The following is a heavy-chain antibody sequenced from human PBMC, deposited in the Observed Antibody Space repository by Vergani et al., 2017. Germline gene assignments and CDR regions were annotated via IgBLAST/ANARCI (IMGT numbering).Heavy chain of an antibody. CDR3: ARGLAYCHEGSCAL. CDR1: GFTFNRYG. J-gene: IGHJ1*01. Sequence: QVQLVQSGGGVVQPGGSLRLSCVASGFTFNRYGMQWVRQAPGKGLEWVAYVLFDGSNEYYADSVKGRFIVSRDNSNDALYLQMNSLRTDDTAVYYCARGLAYCHEGSCALWGQGNVGTGSS. V-gene: IGHV3-30*02. CDR2: VLFDGSNE. D-gene: IGHD2-15*01.